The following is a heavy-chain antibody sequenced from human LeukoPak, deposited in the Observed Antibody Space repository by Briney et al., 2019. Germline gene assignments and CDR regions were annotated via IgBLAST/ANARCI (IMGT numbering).Heavy chain of an antibody. J-gene: IGHJ6*03. CDR3: ARDGVAAAGTYYYYYMDV. CDR1: GHTYDEYD. Sequence: GGSVRLLCAVCGHTYDEYDMRWVRHARGKGREGVTDINWNGGSRVCADSVKGRFTISRDNANNSLYLQMNSLRAEDTALYYCARDGVAAAGTYYYYYMDVWVKGTTVTVSS. V-gene: IGHV3-20*04. D-gene: IGHD6-13*01. CDR2: INWNGGSR.